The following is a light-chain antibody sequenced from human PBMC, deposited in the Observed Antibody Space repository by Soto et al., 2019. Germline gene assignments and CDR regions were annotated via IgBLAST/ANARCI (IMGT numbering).Light chain of an antibody. CDR1: QSVNNNY. Sequence: EIVLMQSPGTLSLSPGEGATLSCRASQSVNNNYLAWYQQRPGQAPTVLIFDTSRRATAVQDRFSGSGSGTDVTLRISRVEPDDFAVYYCHQYGSSQFTFGPGTKVNSK. J-gene: IGKJ3*01. CDR3: HQYGSSQFT. CDR2: DTS. V-gene: IGKV3-20*01.